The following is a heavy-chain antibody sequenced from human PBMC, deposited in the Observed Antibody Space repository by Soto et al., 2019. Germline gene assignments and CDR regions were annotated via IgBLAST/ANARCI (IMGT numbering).Heavy chain of an antibody. V-gene: IGHV3-21*01. CDR3: ATVPQWCMHCLDV. J-gene: IGHJ6*02. Sequence: EVQLVESGGGLVEPGGSLRLSCAAASGFTFSIYNMNWVRQSPGKGLEWVSSISGNSNYIYYADSVRGRFTISRDNTKNSLSLQRNSLRAEDTSVYYCATVPQWCMHCLDVWGQGTTVTVSS. CDR1: GFTFSIYN. D-gene: IGHD2-8*01. CDR2: ISGNSNYI.